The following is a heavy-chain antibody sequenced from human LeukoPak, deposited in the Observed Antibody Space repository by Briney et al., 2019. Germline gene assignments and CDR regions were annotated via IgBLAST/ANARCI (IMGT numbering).Heavy chain of an antibody. J-gene: IGHJ4*02. Sequence: SETLSLTCAVYGGSFSGYYWSWIRQPPGKGLEWIGYIYYSGSTNYNPSLKSRVTISVDTSKNQFSLKLSSVTAADTAVYYCARDVNSSWYGYFDYWGQGTLVTVSS. V-gene: IGHV4-59*01. CDR1: GGSFSGYY. CDR2: IYYSGST. CDR3: ARDVNSSWYGYFDY. D-gene: IGHD6-13*01.